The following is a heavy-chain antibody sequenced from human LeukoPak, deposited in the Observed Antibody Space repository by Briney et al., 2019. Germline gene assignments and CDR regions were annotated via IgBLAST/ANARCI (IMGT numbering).Heavy chain of an antibody. CDR3: ARGLYYDFWSGYRHYFDY. CDR2: INHRGST. CDR1: GGSFSGYY. V-gene: IGHV4-34*01. Sequence: PSETLSLTCAVYGGSFSGYYWSWIRQPPGKGLEWIGEINHRGSTNYNPSLKSRVTISVDTSKNQFSLKLSSVTAADTAVYYCARGLYYDFWSGYRHYFDYWGQGTLVTVSS. D-gene: IGHD3-3*01. J-gene: IGHJ4*02.